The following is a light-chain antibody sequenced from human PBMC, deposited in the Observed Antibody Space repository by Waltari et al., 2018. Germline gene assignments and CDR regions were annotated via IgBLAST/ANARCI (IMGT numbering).Light chain of an antibody. CDR2: DKN. V-gene: IGLV3-19*01. J-gene: IGLJ2*01. Sequence: TQDPAVSVALGQTVRLTYQGDSLRSYSASWYQQRPGQAPIPVTDDKNSRPSGVPDRFSGSSSDDTASLTITGAQAEDEAYYYCHSRDASGSGGAFGGGTKLTVL. CDR1: SLRSYS. CDR3: HSRDASGSGGA.